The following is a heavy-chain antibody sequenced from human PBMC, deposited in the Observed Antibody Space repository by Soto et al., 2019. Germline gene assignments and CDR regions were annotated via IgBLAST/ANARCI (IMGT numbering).Heavy chain of an antibody. J-gene: IGHJ6*02. Sequence: SETLSLTCTVSGGSISSGGYYWNWIRQHPGKGLEWIGYIYYIGSTYYNPSLKSRVTISLDTSKNQFSLRLSSVTAADTAVYYCARHLTYCSAGSCYSDFPYYGMDVWGQGTTVTVSS. D-gene: IGHD2-15*01. V-gene: IGHV4-31*03. CDR1: GGSISSGGYY. CDR2: IYYIGST. CDR3: ARHLTYCSAGSCYSDFPYYGMDV.